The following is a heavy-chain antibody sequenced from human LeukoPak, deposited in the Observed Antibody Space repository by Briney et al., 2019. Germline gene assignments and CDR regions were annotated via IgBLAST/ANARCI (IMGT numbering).Heavy chain of an antibody. CDR3: ARDGASRGAPDDY. Sequence: PGRSLRLSCAASGFTFRSYGMHWVRQAPGKGLEWVAVIPHDGSKKYYADSVQGRFTISRDNSKNTMYLQMNSLRSEDTAVYFCARDGASRGAPDDYWGQGTLVTVSS. CDR1: GFTFRSYG. CDR2: IPHDGSKK. J-gene: IGHJ4*02. V-gene: IGHV3-30*03. D-gene: IGHD1-14*01.